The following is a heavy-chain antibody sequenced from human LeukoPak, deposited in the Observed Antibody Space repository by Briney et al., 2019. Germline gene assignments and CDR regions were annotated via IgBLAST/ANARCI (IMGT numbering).Heavy chain of an antibody. J-gene: IGHJ4*02. Sequence: GGSLRPSCAASGFTFSSYSMNWVRQAPGKGLEWVSSISSSSSYIYYADSVKGRFTISRDNAKNSLYLQMNSLRADDTAVYYCARDSPLVRGAFDYWGQGTLVTVSS. CDR2: ISSSSSYI. CDR1: GFTFSSYS. V-gene: IGHV3-21*01. CDR3: ARDSPLVRGAFDY. D-gene: IGHD3-10*01.